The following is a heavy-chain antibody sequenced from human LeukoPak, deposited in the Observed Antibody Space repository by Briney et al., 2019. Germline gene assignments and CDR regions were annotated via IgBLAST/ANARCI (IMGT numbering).Heavy chain of an antibody. CDR1: GFTFDDYA. D-gene: IGHD6-19*01. Sequence: PGRSLRLSCAASGFTFDDYAMHWVRQAPGNGLEWVSGISWNSGSIGYADSVKGRFTISRDNAKNSLYLQMNSLRAEDTALYYCATSSGWYFDYWGQGTLVTVSS. J-gene: IGHJ4*02. V-gene: IGHV3-9*01. CDR3: ATSSGWYFDY. CDR2: ISWNSGSI.